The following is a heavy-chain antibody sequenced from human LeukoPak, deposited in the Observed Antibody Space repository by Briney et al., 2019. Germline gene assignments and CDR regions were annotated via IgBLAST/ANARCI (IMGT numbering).Heavy chain of an antibody. CDR3: ARDPRNVGLAP. CDR2: SNGDGSTT. Sequence: GGSLRFSCVASGFSLSGYWMYWVRQAPGKGLMYTSRSNGDGSTTNYADVVKGRFTMSRDNVKNTLYLQMNSLRVEDTAVYYCARDPRNVGLAPWGQGTLVTVSS. D-gene: IGHD2-15*01. CDR1: GFSLSGYW. V-gene: IGHV3-74*01. J-gene: IGHJ5*02.